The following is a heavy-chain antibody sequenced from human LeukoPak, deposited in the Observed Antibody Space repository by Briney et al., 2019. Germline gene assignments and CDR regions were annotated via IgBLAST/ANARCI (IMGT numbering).Heavy chain of an antibody. J-gene: IGHJ4*02. CDR3: AKDQYSSGWYFDY. CDR1: EFSFDNHA. Sequence: GGSLRLSCVASEFSFDNHAMHWVRQAPGKGLEWVSFISYDGSDKYYADSVKGRFTISRDDSMTTLYLHMNSLRPEDTAVYYCAKDQYSSGWYFDYWGQGTLVTVSS. CDR2: ISYDGSDK. D-gene: IGHD6-19*01. V-gene: IGHV3-30-3*01.